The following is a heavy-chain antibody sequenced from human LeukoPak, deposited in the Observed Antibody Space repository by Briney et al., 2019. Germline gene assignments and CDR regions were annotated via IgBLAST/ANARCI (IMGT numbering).Heavy chain of an antibody. CDR3: AKSRGSSGWYATMDY. CDR2: ISGSGGTT. Sequence: PGGSLRLSCAASGFTFGNYAMSWVRQAPGKGLEWVSGISGSGGTTYYADSVKGRFTISRDNPENTLYLQMNSLRAEDTALYYCAKSRGSSGWYATMDYWGQGTLVTVSS. J-gene: IGHJ4*02. CDR1: GFTFGNYA. D-gene: IGHD6-19*01. V-gene: IGHV3-23*01.